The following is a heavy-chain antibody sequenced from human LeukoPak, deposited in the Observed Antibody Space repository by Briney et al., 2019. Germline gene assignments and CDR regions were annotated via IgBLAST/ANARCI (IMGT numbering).Heavy chain of an antibody. Sequence: SVKVSCKASGGTFSSYTISWVRQAPGQGLEWMGGIIPIFGTVNYAQKFQGRVTITTDESTSTAYMELSSLRSEDTAVYYCARGVMELLSTPIYYYYYMDVWGTGTTVTVSS. J-gene: IGHJ6*03. D-gene: IGHD3-10*01. V-gene: IGHV1-69*05. CDR3: ARGVMELLSTPIYYYYYMDV. CDR1: GGTFSSYT. CDR2: IIPIFGTV.